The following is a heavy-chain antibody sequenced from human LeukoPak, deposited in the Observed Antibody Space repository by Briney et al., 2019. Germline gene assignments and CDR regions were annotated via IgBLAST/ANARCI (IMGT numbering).Heavy chain of an antibody. Sequence: PGRSLRLSCAASGFTFSGYGMHWVRQAPGKGLEWVAVISYDGSNKYYADSVKGRFTTSRDNSENTLYLQMNSLRAEDAAVYYCAKEETIPFGGDPAYWGQGTLVTVSS. V-gene: IGHV3-30*19. J-gene: IGHJ4*02. CDR3: AKEETIPFGGDPAY. D-gene: IGHD3-16*01. CDR1: GFTFSGYG. CDR2: ISYDGSNK.